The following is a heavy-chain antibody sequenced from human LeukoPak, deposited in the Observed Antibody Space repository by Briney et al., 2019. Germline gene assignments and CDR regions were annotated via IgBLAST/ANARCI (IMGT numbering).Heavy chain of an antibody. CDR1: GYSFTNYY. V-gene: IGHV1-46*01. CDR2: INPSGGST. CDR3: ARTRGYYFDY. J-gene: IGHJ4*02. Sequence: ASVTVSCKASGYSFTNYYMHWVRQAPGQGLEWMGMINPSGGSTTYAQKFQGRVTMTRDMSTSTVYMELSSLTSEDTAVYYCARTRGYYFDYWGQGTLVTVSS.